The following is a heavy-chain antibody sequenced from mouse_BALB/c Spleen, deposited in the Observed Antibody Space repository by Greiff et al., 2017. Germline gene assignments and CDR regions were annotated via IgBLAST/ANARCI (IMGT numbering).Heavy chain of an antibody. CDR1: GFTFSSYG. V-gene: IGHV5-6*02. CDR2: ISSGGSYT. J-gene: IGHJ4*01. D-gene: IGHD1-1*01. Sequence: EVKLMESGGDLVKPGGSLKLSCAASGFTFSSYGMSWVRQTPDKRLEWVATISSGGSYTYYPDSVKGRFTISRDNAKNTLYLQMSSLKSEDTAMYYCARRDGSDYYAMDYWGQGTSVTVSS. CDR3: ARRDGSDYYAMDY.